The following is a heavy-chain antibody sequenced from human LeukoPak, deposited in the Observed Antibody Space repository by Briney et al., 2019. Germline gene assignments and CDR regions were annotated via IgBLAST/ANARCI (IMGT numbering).Heavy chain of an antibody. CDR1: GFTFDDYG. J-gene: IGHJ4*02. V-gene: IGHV3-20*04. CDR3: AKFYGGKNY. Sequence: GGSLRLSCAASGFTFDDYGMSWVRQAPGKGLEWVSGINWNGGSTGYADSVKGRFTISRDNSKNTLYLQMNSLRAEDTAVYYCAKFYGGKNYWGQGTLVTVSS. D-gene: IGHD4-23*01. CDR2: INWNGGST.